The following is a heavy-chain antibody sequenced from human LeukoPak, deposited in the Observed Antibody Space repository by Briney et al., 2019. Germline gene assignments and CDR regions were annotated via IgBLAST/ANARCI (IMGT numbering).Heavy chain of an antibody. Sequence: GASVNVSCKASGYTLTSYYMHWVRQAPGQGLEWMGWINPNTGDTSFAQKFQGRVTLTRDTSISTACMELSRLKSDDTAVYYCARLFNYYDNSGYYQYYFDYWGQGTLVTVSS. J-gene: IGHJ4*02. CDR3: ARLFNYYDNSGYYQYYFDY. D-gene: IGHD3-22*01. V-gene: IGHV1-2*02. CDR1: GYTLTSYY. CDR2: INPNTGDT.